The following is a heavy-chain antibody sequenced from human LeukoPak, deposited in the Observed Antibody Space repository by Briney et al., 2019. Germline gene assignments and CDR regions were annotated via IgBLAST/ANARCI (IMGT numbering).Heavy chain of an antibody. J-gene: IGHJ3*02. V-gene: IGHV1-69*13. Sequence: SVKVSCKASGYTFTSYGISWVRQAPGQGLEWMGGIIPIFGTANYAQKFQGRVTITADESTSTAYMELSSLRSEDTAVYYCARDIGSSTAFDIWGQGTMVTVSS. CDR2: IIPIFGTA. CDR3: ARDIGSSTAFDI. CDR1: GYTFTSYG. D-gene: IGHD5/OR15-5a*01.